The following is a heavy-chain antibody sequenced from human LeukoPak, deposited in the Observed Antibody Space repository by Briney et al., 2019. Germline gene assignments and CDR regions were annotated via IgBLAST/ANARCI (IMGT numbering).Heavy chain of an antibody. V-gene: IGHV6-1*01. J-gene: IGHJ4*02. Sequence: SQTLSLSCAISGDSVSSNSAAWNWIRQSPSRRLEWLGRTYYRSKWYNDYAVSVKSRITINPDTSKNQFSLQLNSVTPEDTAVYYCARSDHIAVAGLFDYWGQGTLVTVSS. CDR3: ARSDHIAVAGLFDY. D-gene: IGHD6-19*01. CDR2: TYYRSKWYN. CDR1: GDSVSSNSAA.